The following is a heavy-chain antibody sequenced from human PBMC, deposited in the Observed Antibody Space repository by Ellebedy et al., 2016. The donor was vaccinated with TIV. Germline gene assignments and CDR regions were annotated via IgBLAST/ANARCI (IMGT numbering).Heavy chain of an antibody. CDR2: LAYDGTNE. V-gene: IGHV3-30*18. Sequence: GESLKISCAASGFTFSSYTMHWVRQAPGKGLEWVAALAYDGTNEYYAESVKGRFTISRDISRNTLYLQMNSLGAEYTAIYYCAKPSVGHCISAICYVFDDWGQGTQVTVSS. J-gene: IGHJ4*02. CDR3: AKPSVGHCISAICYVFDD. D-gene: IGHD2-2*01. CDR1: GFTFSSYT.